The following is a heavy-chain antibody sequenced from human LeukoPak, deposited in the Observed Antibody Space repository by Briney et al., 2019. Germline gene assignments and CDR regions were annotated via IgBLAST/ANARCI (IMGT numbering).Heavy chain of an antibody. CDR3: ARRGSRLLWFGESTSYYYYGMDV. J-gene: IGHJ6*02. V-gene: IGHV4-59*08. CDR2: IYDSGNT. CDR1: GVSISSYY. D-gene: IGHD3-10*01. Sequence: ESSETLSLTCTVSGVSISSYYWSWIRQPPGKGLEWIGYIYDSGNTNYSPSLKSRVTISVDTSKNQFSLKLSSVTAADTAVYYCARRGSRLLWFGESTSYYYYGMDVWGQGTTVTVSS.